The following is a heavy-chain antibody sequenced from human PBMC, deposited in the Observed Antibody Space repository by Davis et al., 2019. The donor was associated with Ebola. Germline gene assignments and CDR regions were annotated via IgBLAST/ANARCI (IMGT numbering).Heavy chain of an antibody. Sequence: GESLKISCAASGFIFSSYWMHWVRQAPGKGLVWVSRINSDGSSTSYADSVKGRFTISRDNAKNTLYLQMNSLRAEDTAVYYCARDNSGAFDYWGQGTLVTVSS. CDR1: GFIFSSYW. J-gene: IGHJ4*02. V-gene: IGHV3-74*01. D-gene: IGHD6-19*01. CDR3: ARDNSGAFDY. CDR2: INSDGSST.